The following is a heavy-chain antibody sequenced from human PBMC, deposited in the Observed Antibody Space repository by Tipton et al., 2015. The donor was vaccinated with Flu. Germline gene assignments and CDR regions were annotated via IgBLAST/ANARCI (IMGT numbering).Heavy chain of an antibody. J-gene: IGHJ5*02. CDR3: AKGLDP. V-gene: IGHV4-31*03. CDR2: IYYSGLS. Sequence: TLSLTCTVSGDSISSGGYYWTWIRQRPGKGLEWIGYIYYSGLSLYNPSLKSRLTISVDKSKNQCSLRLNSVTAADTAVYYCAKGLDPWGQGTLVTGSS. CDR1: GDSISSGGYY.